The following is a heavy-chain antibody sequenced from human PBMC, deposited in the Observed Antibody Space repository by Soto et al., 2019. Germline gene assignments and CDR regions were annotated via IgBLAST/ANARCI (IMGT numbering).Heavy chain of an antibody. D-gene: IGHD6-13*01. V-gene: IGHV1-3*01. Sequence: GASVKVSCKASGYTFTSYAMHWVRQAPGQRLEWMGWINAGNGNTKYSQKFQGRVAITRDTSASTAYMELSSLRSEDSAVYYCARAGYSSSWYDWFDPWGQGTLVTSPQ. CDR1: GYTFTSYA. CDR3: ARAGYSSSWYDWFDP. CDR2: INAGNGNT. J-gene: IGHJ5*02.